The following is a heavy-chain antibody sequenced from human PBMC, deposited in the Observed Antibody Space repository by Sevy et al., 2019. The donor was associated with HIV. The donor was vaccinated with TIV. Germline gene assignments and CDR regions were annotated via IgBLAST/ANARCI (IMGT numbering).Heavy chain of an antibody. Sequence: GGSLRLSCAASGFTFSNAWMSWVRQAPGKGLEWVGRIKSKTDGGTTDYAAPVKGRFTISRDDSKNTLDLQMNSLKTEDTAVYYCTTDGYDYVWGSYSTHDYWGQGTLVTVSS. V-gene: IGHV3-15*01. CDR2: IKSKTDGGTT. CDR3: TTDGYDYVWGSYSTHDY. J-gene: IGHJ4*02. CDR1: GFTFSNAW. D-gene: IGHD3-16*01.